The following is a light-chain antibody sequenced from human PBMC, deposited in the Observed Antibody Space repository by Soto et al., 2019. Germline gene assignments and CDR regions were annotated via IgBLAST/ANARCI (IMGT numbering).Light chain of an antibody. V-gene: IGKV3-20*01. Sequence: EIVLTQSPGTLSLSPGERATLSCRASQSVNRGYLAWYQQRPGQGPRLLIYGVSARATGIPDRFSGSGSGIDFTLTISRLEPEDFAVYYCQQYSSSFTFGPGTKVDLK. CDR2: GVS. CDR3: QQYSSSFT. J-gene: IGKJ3*01. CDR1: QSVNRGY.